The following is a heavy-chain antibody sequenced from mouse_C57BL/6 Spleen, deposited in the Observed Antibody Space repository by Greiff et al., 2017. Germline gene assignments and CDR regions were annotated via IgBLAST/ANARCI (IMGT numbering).Heavy chain of an antibody. J-gene: IGHJ1*03. CDR3: ARGDGYSWYVDV. D-gene: IGHD2-3*01. V-gene: IGHV1-55*01. Sequence: QVQLQQPGAELVKPGASVKMSCKASGYTFTSYWITWVKQRPGQGLEWIGDIYPGSGSTNYNEKFKSKATLTVDTSSSTAYMQLSSLTSEDSAVYYCARGDGYSWYVDVWGTGTTVTVSS. CDR1: GYTFTSYW. CDR2: IYPGSGST.